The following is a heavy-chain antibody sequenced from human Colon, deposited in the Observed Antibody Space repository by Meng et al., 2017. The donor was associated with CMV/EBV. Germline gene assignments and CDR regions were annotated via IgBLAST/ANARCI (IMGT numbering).Heavy chain of an antibody. V-gene: IGHV1-69*02. CDR1: GGTFSSYT. J-gene: IGHJ3*02. CDR3: ANHFDGSGLLNAFEI. CDR2: IIPILGIA. Sequence: KISCKASGGTFSSYTISWVRQAPGQGLEWMGRIIPILGIANYAQKFQGRVTITADKSTSTAYMELSSLRSEDTAVYYCANHFDGSGLLNAFEIWGQGTMVTVSS. D-gene: IGHD3-22*01.